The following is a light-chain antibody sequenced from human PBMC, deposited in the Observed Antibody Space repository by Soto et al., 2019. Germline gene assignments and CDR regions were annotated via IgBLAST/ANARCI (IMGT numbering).Light chain of an antibody. V-gene: IGKV3-20*01. CDR1: QRVSSY. J-gene: IGKJ1*01. CDR2: GAS. Sequence: EIVLTQSPGTLSLSPGERATLSCRASQRVSSYLAWYQQKPGQAPRLLIYGASSRATGIPDRFSGSGSGTDFTLTISRLEPEDFAVYYCQQYGSSSWTFGQGTKGEIK. CDR3: QQYGSSSWT.